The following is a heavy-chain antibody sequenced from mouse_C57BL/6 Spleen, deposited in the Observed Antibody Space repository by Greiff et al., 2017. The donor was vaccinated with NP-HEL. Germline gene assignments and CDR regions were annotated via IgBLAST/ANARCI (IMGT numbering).Heavy chain of an antibody. CDR2: IDPENGDT. CDR1: GFNIKDDY. Sequence: EVQLQQSGAELVRPGASVKLSCTASGFNIKDDYMHWVKQRPEQGLEWIGWIDPENGDTEYASKFQGKATITADTSSNTAYLQLSSLTSEDTAVYYCARFPIGYVDPFAYWGQGTLVTVSA. CDR3: ARFPIGYVDPFAY. J-gene: IGHJ3*01. V-gene: IGHV14-4*01.